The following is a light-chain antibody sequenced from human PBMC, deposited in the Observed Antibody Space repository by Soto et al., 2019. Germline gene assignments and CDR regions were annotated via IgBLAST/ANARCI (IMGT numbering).Light chain of an antibody. V-gene: IGLV2-23*01. CDR2: EDN. CDR1: SSDVGRYNL. J-gene: IGLJ2*01. CDR3: CSYAGGASVV. Sequence: QSALTQPASVSGSPGQSITISCTGTSSDVGRYNLVSWYQQHPGKAPKLMIFEDNERPSGVSNRFSGSKSGNTTSLTISGLQTEEEADYYCCSYAGGASVVFGGGTKMTVL.